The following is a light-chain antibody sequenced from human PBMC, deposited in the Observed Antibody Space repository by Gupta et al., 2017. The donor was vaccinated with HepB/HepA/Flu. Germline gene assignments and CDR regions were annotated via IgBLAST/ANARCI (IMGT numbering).Light chain of an antibody. Sequence: ETVMTQSPATLSVSPGERATLSCRASQSVGTNLAWYQQKPGQAPRLLIHGAATRASGIPARFSGSGSGTDFTLIISSLQSEDFAVYYCHQYNNWPPWTFGQGTKVESK. CDR3: HQYNNWPPWT. J-gene: IGKJ1*01. CDR2: GAA. V-gene: IGKV3-15*01. CDR1: QSVGTN.